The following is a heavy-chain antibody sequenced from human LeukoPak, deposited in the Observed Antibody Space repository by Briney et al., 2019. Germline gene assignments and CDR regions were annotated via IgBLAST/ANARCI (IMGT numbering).Heavy chain of an antibody. D-gene: IGHD7-27*01. V-gene: IGHV3-23*01. J-gene: IGHJ3*02. CDR2: IRANGETT. Sequence: GGSLRLSCAASGFTFSSYGMNWVRQAPGKGLEWVSGIRANGETTYYADSVRGRFTISRDNSRSMVWLQMNSLTAEDTAMYYCGRDLNWGAFDIRGLGTLVTVSS. CDR3: GRDLNWGAFDI. CDR1: GFTFSSYG.